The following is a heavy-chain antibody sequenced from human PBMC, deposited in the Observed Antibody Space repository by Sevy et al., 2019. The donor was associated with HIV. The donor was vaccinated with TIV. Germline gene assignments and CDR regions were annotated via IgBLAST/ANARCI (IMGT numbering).Heavy chain of an antibody. V-gene: IGHV4-59*01. Sequence: SETLSLTCTVSGGSISSYYWSWIRQPPGKGLEWIGYIYYSWSTNYNPSLKSRVTISVDTSKNQFSLKLSSVTAADTAVYYCARGSVRGSYYYYGMDVWGQGTTVTVSS. CDR3: ARGSVRGSYYYYGMDV. CDR1: GGSISSYY. D-gene: IGHD4-4*01. CDR2: IYYSWST. J-gene: IGHJ6*02.